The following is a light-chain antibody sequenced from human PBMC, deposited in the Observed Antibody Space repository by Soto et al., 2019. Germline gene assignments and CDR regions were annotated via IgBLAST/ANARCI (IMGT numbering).Light chain of an antibody. CDR2: EGS. J-gene: IGLJ1*01. CDR3: CSYAGSSTYV. Sequence: QSVLTQPASVSGSPGQLITISCTGTSSDVGSYNLVSWYQQHPGKAPKLMSYEGSKRPSGVSNRFSGSKSGNTASLTISGLQAEDEADYYCCSYAGSSTYVFGTGTKVTVL. V-gene: IGLV2-23*01. CDR1: SSDVGSYNL.